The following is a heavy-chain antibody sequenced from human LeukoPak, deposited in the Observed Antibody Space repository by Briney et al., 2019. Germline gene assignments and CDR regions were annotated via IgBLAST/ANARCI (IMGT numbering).Heavy chain of an antibody. V-gene: IGHV4-4*07. CDR2: IYISGIT. CDR3: ARGGSAYHEYYFDS. Sequence: SETLSLACTVSGGSVNTYYWSWIRQPAGKGLEWIGRIYISGITNYNPSLKSRVTMSVDTSKNQFSLNLSSVSAADTAVYYCARGGSAYHEYYFDSWGQGTLVTVSS. CDR1: GGSVNTYY. D-gene: IGHD3-22*01. J-gene: IGHJ4*02.